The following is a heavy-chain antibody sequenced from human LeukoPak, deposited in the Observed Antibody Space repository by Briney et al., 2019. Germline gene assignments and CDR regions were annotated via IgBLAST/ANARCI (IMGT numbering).Heavy chain of an antibody. CDR1: GGSISSYY. D-gene: IGHD3-22*01. V-gene: IGHV4-59*12. Sequence: SETLSLTCTVSGGSISSYYWGWIRQPPGKRLEWIGYIYYSGSTYYNPSLKSRVTISVDTSKNQFSLKLSSVTAADTAVYYCARVVTMIVVVISPMGAFDIWGQGTMVTVSS. J-gene: IGHJ3*02. CDR2: IYYSGST. CDR3: ARVVTMIVVVISPMGAFDI.